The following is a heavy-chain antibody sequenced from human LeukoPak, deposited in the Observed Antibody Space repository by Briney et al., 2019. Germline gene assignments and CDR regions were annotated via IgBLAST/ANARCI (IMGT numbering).Heavy chain of an antibody. Sequence: ASVKVSCTPSGYTFTTYGISWVRQAPGQRLEWMGWISAYNGNTNYAQKLQGRVTMTTDTSTSTAYMELRSLGADDTAVYYCAIVGVPAASYYMDVWGKGTTVTVSS. D-gene: IGHD2-2*01. J-gene: IGHJ6*03. CDR1: GYTFTTYG. CDR3: AIVGVPAASYYMDV. CDR2: ISAYNGNT. V-gene: IGHV1-18*01.